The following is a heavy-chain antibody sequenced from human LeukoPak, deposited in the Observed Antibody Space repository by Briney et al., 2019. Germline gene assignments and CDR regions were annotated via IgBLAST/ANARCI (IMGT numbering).Heavy chain of an antibody. D-gene: IGHD6-19*01. J-gene: IGHJ4*02. V-gene: IGHV3-23*01. CDR3: AKVRAVAGTIDY. CDR1: GFALSSYA. Sequence: GGSLRLSCAASGFALSSYAMSWVRQAPGKGLEWVSAISGSGGSTYYADSVKGRFTISRDNSKNTLYLQMNSLRAEDTAVYYCAKVRAVAGTIDYWGQGTLVTVSS. CDR2: ISGSGGST.